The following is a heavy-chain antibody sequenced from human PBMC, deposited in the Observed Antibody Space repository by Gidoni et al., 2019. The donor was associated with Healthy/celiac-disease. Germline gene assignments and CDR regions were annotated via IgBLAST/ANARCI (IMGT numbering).Heavy chain of an antibody. V-gene: IGHV1-69*02. J-gene: IGHJ6*02. CDR2: IIPILSIA. D-gene: IGHD2-2*01. CDR3: ARGGCSSTSCYLDSYGFSGEQYGMDV. CDR1: GGTFSSYT. Sequence: QVQLVQSGASVKKPGSSVKVSCTASGGTFSSYTISWVRQAPGQGLEWMGRIIPILSIANYEQKFQGRVTITAEKSTSTAYMELSSLRSEDTAVYYCARGGCSSTSCYLDSYGFSGEQYGMDVWGQGTTVTVSS.